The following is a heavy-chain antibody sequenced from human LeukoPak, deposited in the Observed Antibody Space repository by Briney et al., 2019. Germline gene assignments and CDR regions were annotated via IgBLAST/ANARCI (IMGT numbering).Heavy chain of an antibody. CDR2: ISAYNGNT. CDR1: GYTFTSYG. CDR3: ARDRPELWGYDTLAGYHTFPDAFHI. D-gene: IGHD3-9*01. J-gene: IGHJ3*02. Sequence: GASVKVSCKASGYTFTSYGISWVRQAPGQGLEWMGWISAYNGNTNYAQKLQGRVTMTRDTSTSTAYMELRSLRSDDTAVYYCARDRPELWGYDTLAGYHTFPDAFHIWGEGTMVTVS. V-gene: IGHV1-18*01.